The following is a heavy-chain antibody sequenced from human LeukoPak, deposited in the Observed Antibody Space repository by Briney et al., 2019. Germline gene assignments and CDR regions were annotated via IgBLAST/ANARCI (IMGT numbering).Heavy chain of an antibody. CDR3: ARDPFSGYDKRVYYFDY. J-gene: IGHJ4*02. Sequence: GGSLRLSCAASGFTFSAYSMNWVRQAPGKGLEWVSSITSSSSYMYYADSVKGRFTISRDNAKNSLFLQMNSLRAEDTAVYYCARDPFSGYDKRVYYFDYWGQGTLVTVSS. CDR2: ITSSSSYM. D-gene: IGHD5-12*01. CDR1: GFTFSAYS. V-gene: IGHV3-21*01.